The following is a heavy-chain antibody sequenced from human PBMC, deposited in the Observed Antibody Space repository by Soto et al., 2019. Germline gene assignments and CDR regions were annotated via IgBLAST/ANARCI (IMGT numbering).Heavy chain of an antibody. D-gene: IGHD1-1*01. Sequence: PGGSLRLSCAASGFTFNDYAMHWVRQAPGKGLEWVSGISCDGSNKYYADSVKGRFTISRDNSKNTLYLQMNSLRAEDTAVYYCARDHMLETRLYYYYGMDVWGQGTTVTVSS. V-gene: IGHV3-33*08. CDR3: ARDHMLETRLYYYYGMDV. CDR1: GFTFNDYA. CDR2: ISCDGSNK. J-gene: IGHJ6*02.